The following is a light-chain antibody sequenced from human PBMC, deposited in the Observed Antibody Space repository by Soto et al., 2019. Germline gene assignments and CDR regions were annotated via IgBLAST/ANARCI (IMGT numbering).Light chain of an antibody. CDR1: SSDVGGYNS. Sequence: QSALTQPPSASGSPGQSVTISCTGTSSDVGGYNSVSWYQQHPGKAPKLIIFEVSKRPSGVPDRFSGSKSGNTASLTVSGVQAEDEADYYCSSYAGSHGVFGTGTKLTVL. CDR2: EVS. J-gene: IGLJ1*01. V-gene: IGLV2-8*01. CDR3: SSYAGSHGV.